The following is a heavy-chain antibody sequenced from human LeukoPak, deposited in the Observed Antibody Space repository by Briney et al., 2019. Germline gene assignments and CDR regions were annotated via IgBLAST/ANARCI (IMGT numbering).Heavy chain of an antibody. D-gene: IGHD4-17*01. CDR3: ARGFSTETTD. V-gene: IGHV3-74*01. CDR1: GFTFSRHW. J-gene: IGHJ4*02. Sequence: GGSLRLSCAASGFTFSRHWMHWVRQAPGKGLVWVSGINSDGSITTYADSVKGRFTISRDNAKNTMYLQMNSLRAEDTAVYYCARGFSTETTDWGQGTLVTVSS. CDR2: INSDGSIT.